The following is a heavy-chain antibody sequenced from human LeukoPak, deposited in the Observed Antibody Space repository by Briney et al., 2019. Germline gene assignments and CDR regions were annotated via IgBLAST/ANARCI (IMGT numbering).Heavy chain of an antibody. CDR1: GFTFSSYA. CDR2: ISGSGGST. CDR3: AKAEHRIVGATTAFDY. J-gene: IGHJ4*02. V-gene: IGHV3-23*01. D-gene: IGHD1-26*01. Sequence: PGGSLRLSCAASGFTFSSYAMSWVRQAPGKGLEWVSAISGSGGSTYYADSVKGRFTISRDNSKNTLYLQMNSLRAEDTAVYYCAKAEHRIVGATTAFDYWGQGTLVTVSS.